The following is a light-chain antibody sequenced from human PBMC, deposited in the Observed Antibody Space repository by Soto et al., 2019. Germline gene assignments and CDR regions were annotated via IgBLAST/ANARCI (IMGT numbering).Light chain of an antibody. Sequence: IVLTQSPGTLSLSPGDRATLSCRASHSMSNSNLAWYQHKPGQAPRLLIYGASRRATGIPDRFSGSGSGTDVILTINRLEPEDFAVYYCQEFASNFGGGTKVEIK. CDR2: GAS. V-gene: IGKV3-20*01. J-gene: IGKJ4*01. CDR1: HSMSNSN. CDR3: QEFASN.